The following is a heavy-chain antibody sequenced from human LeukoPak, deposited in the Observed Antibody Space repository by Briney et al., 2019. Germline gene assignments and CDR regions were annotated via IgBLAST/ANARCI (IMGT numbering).Heavy chain of an antibody. CDR3: ARDTALIITPGGPDY. Sequence: AAVKVSCKASGYIFASYGISWVRQAPGQGLEWMGWISAYNGDRKYAQNLQGRVTLTTDTSTGTAYMQLRSLTSDDTALYYCARDTALIITPGGPDYWGRGTLITVSS. CDR1: GYIFASYG. V-gene: IGHV1-18*01. D-gene: IGHD3-10*01. CDR2: ISAYNGDR. J-gene: IGHJ4*02.